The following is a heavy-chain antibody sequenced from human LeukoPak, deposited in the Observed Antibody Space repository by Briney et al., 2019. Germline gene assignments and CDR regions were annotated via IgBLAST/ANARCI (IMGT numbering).Heavy chain of an antibody. CDR2: ISSSGSTI. D-gene: IGHD1-26*01. J-gene: IGHJ4*02. CDR1: GFIFRSYE. Sequence: GGSLRLSCAASGFIFRSYEMNWVRQAPGKGLEWVSYISSSGSTIYYADSVKGRFTLPRDNAKNSLYLQMNSLRAEDTAVYYCARTGGSYPYYFEYWAREPWSPSPQ. V-gene: IGHV3-48*03. CDR3: ARTGGSYPYYFEY.